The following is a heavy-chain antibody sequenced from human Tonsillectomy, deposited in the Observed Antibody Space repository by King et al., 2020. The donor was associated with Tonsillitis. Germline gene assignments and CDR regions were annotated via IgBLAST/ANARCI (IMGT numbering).Heavy chain of an antibody. J-gene: IGHJ4*02. Sequence: VQLVESGGGLVQPGGSLRLSCAASGFTFSSYEMNWVRQAPGKGLEWVSYISSSGSTIYYAGSVKGRFTISRDNTENSLYLQMNSLRAEDTAVYYCARVGITGTQGDYWGQGTLVTVSS. V-gene: IGHV3-48*03. CDR2: ISSSGSTI. CDR1: GFTFSSYE. CDR3: ARVGITGTQGDY. D-gene: IGHD1-20*01.